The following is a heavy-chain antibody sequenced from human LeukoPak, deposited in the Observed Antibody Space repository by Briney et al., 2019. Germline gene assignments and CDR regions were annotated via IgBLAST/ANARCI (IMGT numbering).Heavy chain of an antibody. J-gene: IGHJ4*02. CDR3: AKDGIAAAGAFFDY. D-gene: IGHD6-13*01. CDR1: GFTFSSYA. V-gene: IGHV3-23*01. CDR2: ITGGGGST. Sequence: QSGGSLRLSCAASGFTFSSYAMSWIRQAPGEGLEWVSAITGGGGSTYHADSVKGRFTISRDNSKNTLYLQMNSLRAEDTAVYYCAKDGIAAAGAFFDYWGQGTLVTVSS.